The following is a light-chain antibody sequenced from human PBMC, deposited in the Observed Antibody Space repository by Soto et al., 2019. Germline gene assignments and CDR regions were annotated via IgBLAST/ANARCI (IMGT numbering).Light chain of an antibody. J-gene: IGLJ1*01. Sequence: QSALTQPRSVSGSPGQSVTISCTGTSGDVGGYNYVSWYQQHPGKAPKLMIYDVSKRPSGVPDRFSGSKSGNTASLTISGLQAEDEADYYCCSYAGSYTWVFXTGTKVTVL. CDR2: DVS. V-gene: IGLV2-11*01. CDR3: CSYAGSYTWV. CDR1: SGDVGGYNY.